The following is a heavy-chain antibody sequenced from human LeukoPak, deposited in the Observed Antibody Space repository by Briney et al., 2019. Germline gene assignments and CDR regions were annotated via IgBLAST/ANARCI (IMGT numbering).Heavy chain of an antibody. D-gene: IGHD6-13*01. V-gene: IGHV3-7*01. CDR2: INQDGSER. J-gene: IGHJ3*02. Sequence: GGSLRLSCAASGFTFSSHWMTWVRKARGKALVWLANINQDGSERYYVYSVKGRFTISRDNAKNSLFLQRNSLRAEDTAVYYCARDSGYSSSFAFDIWGQGTMVTVSS. CDR3: ARDSGYSSSFAFDI. CDR1: GFTFSSHW.